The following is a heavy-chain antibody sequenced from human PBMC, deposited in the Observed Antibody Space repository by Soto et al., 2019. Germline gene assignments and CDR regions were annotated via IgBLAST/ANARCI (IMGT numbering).Heavy chain of an antibody. Sequence: QVQLVQSGTEVKKPGASVTFSCKASGGTFSRSGFHWVRQAPGQGLEWMGMIVPSVDTTNYAQKFQARVTISADQFTSTVYMELRSLRSEATAVYYCARCPQPPDTADPYAVDVWGQGTRVIVSS. D-gene: IGHD5-18*01. J-gene: IGHJ6*02. CDR3: ARCPQPPDTADPYAVDV. CDR2: IVPSVDTT. V-gene: IGHV1-69*18. CDR1: GGTFSRSG.